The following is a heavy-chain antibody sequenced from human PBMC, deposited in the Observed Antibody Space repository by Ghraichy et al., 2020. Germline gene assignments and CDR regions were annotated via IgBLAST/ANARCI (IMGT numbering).Heavy chain of an antibody. CDR1: GFTFSSYS. V-gene: IGHV3-21*01. J-gene: IGHJ6*02. CDR2: ISSSSSYI. CDR3: ARGRVIAVAGRNSPPYYYYGMDV. D-gene: IGHD6-19*01. Sequence: GESLNISCAASGFTFSSYSMNWVRQAPGKGLEWVSSISSSSSYIYYADSVKGRFTISRDNAKNSLYLQMNSLRAEDTAVYYCARGRVIAVAGRNSPPYYYYGMDVWGQGTTVTVSS.